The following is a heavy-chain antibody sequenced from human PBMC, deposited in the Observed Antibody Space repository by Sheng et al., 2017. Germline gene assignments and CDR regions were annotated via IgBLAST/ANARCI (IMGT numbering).Heavy chain of an antibody. CDR3: AKREYGQWLVDY. Sequence: QVQLVESGGGVVQPGRSLRLSCAASGFTFSSYGMHWVRQAPGKGLEWVAVISYDGSNKYYADSVKGRFTISRDNSKNTLYLQMNSLRAEDTAVYYCAKREYGQWLVDY. CDR2: ISYDGSNK. V-gene: IGHV3-30*18. J-gene: IGHJ4*01. CDR1: GFTFSSYG. D-gene: IGHD6-19*01.